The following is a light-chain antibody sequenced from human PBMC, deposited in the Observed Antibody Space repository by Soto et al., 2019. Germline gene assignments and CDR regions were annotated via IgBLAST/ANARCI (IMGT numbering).Light chain of an antibody. V-gene: IGKV3-20*01. J-gene: IGKJ4*01. Sequence: EIVLTQSPGTVSLSPGERATLSCRASQSVSSTYLAWYQQKPGQAPRLLIYGASNRAAGIPDRFSGSGSGTDFTLTISRLEPEDFAVYYCQQYAGSLFTFGGGTKVEI. CDR1: QSVSSTY. CDR2: GAS. CDR3: QQYAGSLFT.